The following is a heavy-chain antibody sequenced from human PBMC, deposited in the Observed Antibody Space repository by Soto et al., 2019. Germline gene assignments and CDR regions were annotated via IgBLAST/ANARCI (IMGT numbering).Heavy chain of an antibody. J-gene: IGHJ4*02. V-gene: IGHV1-2*04. CDR2: INPNSGAT. Sequence: GASVKVSCKASGYTFIGYYIHWVRQAPGQGLEWMGWINPNSGATNYAQKFQGWVTMTRDTSITTAYMELSRLRSDDTAVYYCARDLVSTIGDFDFWGQGTLVTVSS. CDR1: GYTFIGYY. CDR3: ARDLVSTIGDFDF. D-gene: IGHD5-12*01.